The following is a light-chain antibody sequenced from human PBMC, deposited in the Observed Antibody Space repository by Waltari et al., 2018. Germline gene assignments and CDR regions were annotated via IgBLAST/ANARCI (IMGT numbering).Light chain of an antibody. V-gene: IGKV1-5*01. CDR2: DAS. Sequence: DIQMTQSPSTLSASVGDRVTITCRASQSISSWLAWYQQKPGKAPKLLIYDASSLESGVPSRFSGSGSGTEFTLKLSRVEAEDVGLYYCMQALQIPRTFGQGTKVESK. J-gene: IGKJ1*01. CDR1: QSISSW. CDR3: MQALQIPRT.